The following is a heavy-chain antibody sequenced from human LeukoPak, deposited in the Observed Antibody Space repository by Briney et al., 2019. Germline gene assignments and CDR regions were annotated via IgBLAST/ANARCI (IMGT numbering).Heavy chain of an antibody. D-gene: IGHD6-13*01. Sequence: GGSLRLSCAASGFTFSDYWMSWMRQAPGKGLEWVANIKYDGDEGYYVDSVKGRFTISRDDAKNSLYLQLNSLRVEDTAVYYCKSGGAAPGSFDNWGQGTLVTVSP. CDR2: IKYDGDEG. V-gene: IGHV3-7*01. CDR3: KSGGAAPGSFDN. CDR1: GFTFSDYW. J-gene: IGHJ4*02.